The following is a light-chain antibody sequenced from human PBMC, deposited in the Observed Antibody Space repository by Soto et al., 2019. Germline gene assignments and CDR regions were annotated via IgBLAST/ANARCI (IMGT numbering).Light chain of an antibody. CDR1: SSDVGGYNY. CDR3: NSYTSSSPYV. J-gene: IGLJ1*01. V-gene: IGLV2-14*01. Sequence: SVLTPPAPVSGSPGQSITISCTGTSSDVGGYNYVSLYQQHPGKTPKLIIYDVTNRPSGVSNRFSGSTSGNTAFLTISGLHAEDEADHYCNSYTSSSPYVFGTGTKVTVL. CDR2: DVT.